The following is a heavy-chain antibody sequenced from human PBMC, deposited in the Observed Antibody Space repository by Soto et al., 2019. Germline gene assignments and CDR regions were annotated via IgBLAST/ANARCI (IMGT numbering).Heavy chain of an antibody. V-gene: IGHV3-23*01. CDR3: AKRSSSSTFDY. D-gene: IGHD6-6*01. J-gene: IGHJ4*02. CDR2: ISGSDDST. Sequence: EVQLLESGGGLVQPGESLRLSCAASGFTFSSYAMSWVRQAPGKGLEWVSVISGSDDSTYYEDSVKGRFTISRDNSKNTLYLHMNSLRAEDTTVYYCAKRSSSSTFDYWGQGTLVTVSS. CDR1: GFTFSSYA.